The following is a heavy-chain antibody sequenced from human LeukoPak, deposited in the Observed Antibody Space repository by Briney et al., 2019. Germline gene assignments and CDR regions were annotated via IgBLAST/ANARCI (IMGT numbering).Heavy chain of an antibody. CDR2: ISSSGSAK. CDR1: GFVVSDYY. CDR3: ATSGGNSGAFDI. D-gene: IGHD4-23*01. Sequence: GGSLRLSCAASGFVVSDYYMTWVRQAPGKGLEWISYISSSGSAKYYADSVKGRFTISRDNAKNSLYLQMNSLRAEDTAVYYCATSGGNSGAFDIWGQGTMVTVSS. J-gene: IGHJ3*02. V-gene: IGHV3-11*04.